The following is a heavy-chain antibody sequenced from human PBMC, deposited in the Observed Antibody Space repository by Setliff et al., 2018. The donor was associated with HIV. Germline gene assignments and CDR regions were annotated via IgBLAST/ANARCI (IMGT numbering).Heavy chain of an antibody. J-gene: IGHJ6*03. CDR2: ITWDGGGT. V-gene: IGHV3-43D*04. D-gene: IGHD2-21*02. CDR3: AKTAGYYFYYYMDI. Sequence: HPGGSLRLSCAASGFTFDDYAMNWVRQVPGKGLEWVSLITWDGGGTKYSDSVKGRFTISRDNSKNSVFLQMDNLRPEDTALYYCAKTAGYYFYYYMDIWGKGTTVTVSS. CDR1: GFTFDDYA.